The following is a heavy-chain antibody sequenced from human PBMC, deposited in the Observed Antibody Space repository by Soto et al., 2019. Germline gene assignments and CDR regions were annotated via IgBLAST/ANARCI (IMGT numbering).Heavy chain of an antibody. J-gene: IGHJ4*02. V-gene: IGHV4-34*01. CDR2: INHSGST. CDR1: GGSFSGYY. Sequence: SENLSLTCAVYGGSFSGYYWSWIRQPPGKGLEWIGEINHSGSTNYNPSLKSRVTISVDTSKNQFSLKLSSVTAADTAVYYCASPYSGPGRNRPHFDYWGQGTLVTVSS. CDR3: ASPYSGPGRNRPHFDY. D-gene: IGHD2-21*01.